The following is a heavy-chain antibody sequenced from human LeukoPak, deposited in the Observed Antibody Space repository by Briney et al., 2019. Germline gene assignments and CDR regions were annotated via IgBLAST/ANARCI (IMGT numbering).Heavy chain of an antibody. CDR3: ARDHAGDYYYMDV. V-gene: IGHV3-21*01. CDR1: GFTFSSYS. CDR2: ISSSSSYI. J-gene: IGHJ6*03. Sequence: PGGSLRLSCAASGFTFSSYSMNWVRQAPGKGLEWVSSISSSSSYIYYADSVKGRFTISRDNAKNSLYLQMNSLRAEDTAVYYCARDHAGDYYYMDVWGKGTTVTVSS.